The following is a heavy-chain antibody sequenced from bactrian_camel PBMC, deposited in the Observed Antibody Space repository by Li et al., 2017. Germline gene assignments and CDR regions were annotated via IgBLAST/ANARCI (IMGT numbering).Heavy chain of an antibody. D-gene: IGHD1*01. V-gene: IGHV3S1*01. J-gene: IGHJ4*01. CDR2: IATGSGNT. CDR3: ARGGLKWIDELGL. Sequence: VQLVESGGGSVQAGGSRRLSCAASGYTYNRNCMAWFRQAPGKEREGVARIATGSGNTYYADSVNGRSTISRDPAENTLYLQLNSLKTDDTAMYYCARGGLKWIDELGLWGQGTQVTVS. CDR1: GYTYNRNC.